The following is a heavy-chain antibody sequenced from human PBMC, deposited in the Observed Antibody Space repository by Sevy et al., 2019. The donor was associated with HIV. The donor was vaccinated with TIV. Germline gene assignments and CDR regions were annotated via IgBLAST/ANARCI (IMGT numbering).Heavy chain of an antibody. J-gene: IGHJ4*02. D-gene: IGHD3-22*01. Sequence: ASVKVSCKVSGYTLTHFSMHWVRQAPGKGLEWMGSFDPEDGEKVYAQKLQGRVTMTEDTSTDTAYMEVRSLRSEDTAVYYCAATKDYYDSSGSPFDYWGQRTLVTVSS. CDR2: FDPEDGEK. CDR1: GYTLTHFS. V-gene: IGHV1-24*01. CDR3: AATKDYYDSSGSPFDY.